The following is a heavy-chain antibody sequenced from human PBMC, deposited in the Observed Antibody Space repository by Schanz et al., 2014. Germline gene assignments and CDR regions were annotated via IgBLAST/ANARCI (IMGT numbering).Heavy chain of an antibody. J-gene: IGHJ5*02. D-gene: IGHD3-10*01. CDR2: TSSDGSLK. CDR3: AKDQLANYRGSGYNWFDP. V-gene: IGHV3-30*18. Sequence: QVQLVESGGGVVQPGRSLRLSCAGSGFSFSDYGMHWVRQAPGRGLVWVAVTSSDGSLKYYADSVKGRFSVSRDNSKNTLYLQMNSLRADDTAVYYCAKDQLANYRGSGYNWFDPWGQGTLVTVSS. CDR1: GFSFSDYG.